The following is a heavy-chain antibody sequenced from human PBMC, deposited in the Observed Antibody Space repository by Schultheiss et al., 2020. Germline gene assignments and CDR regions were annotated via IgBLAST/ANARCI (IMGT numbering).Heavy chain of an antibody. J-gene: IGHJ6*02. Sequence: SQTLSLTCTVSGGSISSYYWSWIRQPPGKGLEWIGEINHSGSTNYNPSLKSRVTISVDKSKNQFSLKLSSVTAADTAVYYCARVPSSSWYEYYYYGMDVWGQGTTVTVSS. V-gene: IGHV4-34*01. CDR2: INHSGST. D-gene: IGHD6-13*01. CDR1: GGSISSYY. CDR3: ARVPSSSWYEYYYYGMDV.